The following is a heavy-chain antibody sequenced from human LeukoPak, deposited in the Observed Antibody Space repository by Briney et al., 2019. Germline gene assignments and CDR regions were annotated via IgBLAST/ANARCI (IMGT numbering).Heavy chain of an antibody. D-gene: IGHD4-17*01. CDR2: IRAGGDTT. CDR1: GVTFRTYA. CDR3: ARDPNGDYIGAFDF. J-gene: IGHJ3*01. V-gene: IGHV3-23*01. Sequence: GGSLRLSCTTSGVTFRTYAMIWVRQAPGKGLEKVSAIRAGGDTTVYADAVRGRFTISRDNSNNALYLQMNELRADDTAVYYCARDPNGDYIGAFDFWGQGTMVTVSS.